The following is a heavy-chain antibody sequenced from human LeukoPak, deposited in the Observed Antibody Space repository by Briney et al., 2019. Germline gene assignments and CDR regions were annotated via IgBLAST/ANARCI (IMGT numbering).Heavy chain of an antibody. Sequence: SETLSLTCSASGGSISRHYWSWIRQPPGKGLEWIGYISYSGGTRYNPSFQSRVAISLATSKPHFSLKLTSVTAAATALYYCAGLFYNGNAGYPDTFDMWGPGTMVTVSS. V-gene: IGHV4-59*08. CDR1: GGSISRHY. CDR3: AGLFYNGNAGYPDTFDM. CDR2: ISYSGGT. D-gene: IGHD3-10*01. J-gene: IGHJ3*02.